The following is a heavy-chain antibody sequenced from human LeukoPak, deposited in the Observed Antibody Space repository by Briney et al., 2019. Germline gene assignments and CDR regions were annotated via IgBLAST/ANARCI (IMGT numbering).Heavy chain of an antibody. CDR3: ATKQWLAPPPDS. CDR2: INTDGAVT. CDR1: GFTFSKYW. J-gene: IGHJ4*02. D-gene: IGHD6-19*01. Sequence: GGSLRLSCAAAGFTFSKYWMLWVRQAPGKGLESVSRINTDGAVTTYADSVKGRFTVSRDNADNTMFLQMNSVRDEDTAVYYCATKQWLAPPPDSWGQGTPVTVSS. V-gene: IGHV3-74*01.